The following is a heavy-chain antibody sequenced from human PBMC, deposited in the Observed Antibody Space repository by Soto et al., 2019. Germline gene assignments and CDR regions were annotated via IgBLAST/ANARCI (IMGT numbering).Heavy chain of an antibody. CDR2: ISGVGGST. D-gene: IGHD6-13*01. CDR3: AKQRVGSSWYRDFDL. Sequence: EGQLLESGGGLVQPGGSLRLSCAASGFTFSDYAMSWVRQGPGKELEWASGISGVGGSTYYPDSVKGRFTISRHNSKNTVYLQMNNLTADDTAVYYCAKQRVGSSWYRDFDLWGQGTLVTVSS. CDR1: GFTFSDYA. J-gene: IGHJ4*02. V-gene: IGHV3-23*01.